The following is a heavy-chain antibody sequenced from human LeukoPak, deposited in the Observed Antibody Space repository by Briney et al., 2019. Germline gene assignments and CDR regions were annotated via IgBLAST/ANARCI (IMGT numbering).Heavy chain of an antibody. J-gene: IGHJ4*02. CDR1: GYTFISYG. CDR3: ARDLERYYDLEGRSGY. V-gene: IGHV1-18*04. D-gene: IGHD3-3*01. Sequence: ASVKVSCKASGYTFISYGISWVRQAPGQGLEWMGRISAHNGNANYAQKFQGRVTMTTDTLATTAYMELRSLRSDDTAVYYCARDLERYYDLEGRSGYWGQGTLVTVSS. CDR2: ISAHNGNA.